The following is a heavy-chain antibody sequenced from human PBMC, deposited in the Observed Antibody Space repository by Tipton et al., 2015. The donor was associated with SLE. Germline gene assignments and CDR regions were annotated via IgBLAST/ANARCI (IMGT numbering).Heavy chain of an antibody. CDR2: ISSSSSYI. V-gene: IGHV3-21*03. CDR3: ARVSGRDVVVPAAMPLDY. Sequence: SLRLSCAASGFTFSSYSMKWVRQAPGTGLEWVSSISSSSSYIYYADAVKGRFTISRDNAKNSLYLQMNSLSAEDTAVYYCARVSGRDVVVPAAMPLDYWGQGTLVTVSS. CDR1: GFTFSSYS. D-gene: IGHD2-2*01. J-gene: IGHJ4*02.